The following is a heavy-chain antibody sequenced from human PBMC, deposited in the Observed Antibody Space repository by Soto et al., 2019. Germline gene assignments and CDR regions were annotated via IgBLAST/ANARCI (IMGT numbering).Heavy chain of an antibody. D-gene: IGHD3-3*01. J-gene: IGHJ5*02. Sequence: QVQLQESGPGLVKPSETLSLTCTVSGGSVSSGSYYWSWIRQPPGKGLEWIGYIYYSGSTNYNPSLKSRVTISVDTSKNQSSLKLSSVTAADTAVYYCARVPDPPMGYDFWSGYYPNWFDPWGQGTLVTVSS. CDR3: ARVPDPPMGYDFWSGYYPNWFDP. V-gene: IGHV4-61*01. CDR1: GGSVSSGSYY. CDR2: IYYSGST.